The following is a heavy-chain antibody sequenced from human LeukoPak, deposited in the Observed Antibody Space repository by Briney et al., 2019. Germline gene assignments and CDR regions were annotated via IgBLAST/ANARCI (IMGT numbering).Heavy chain of an antibody. J-gene: IGHJ6*02. CDR1: GFTFSSYA. V-gene: IGHV3-30-3*01. CDR3: ARDRGRAYCSGGSCYSDYYYGMDV. D-gene: IGHD2-15*01. CDR2: ISYDGSNK. Sequence: GRSLRLSCAASGFTFSSYAMHWVRQAPGKGLEWVAVISYDGSNKYYADSVKGRFTISRDNSKNTLYLQMNSLRAEDTAVYYCARDRGRAYCSGGSCYSDYYYGMDVWGQGTTVTVSS.